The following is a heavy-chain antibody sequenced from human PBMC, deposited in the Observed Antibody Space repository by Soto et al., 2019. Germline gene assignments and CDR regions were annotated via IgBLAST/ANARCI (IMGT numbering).Heavy chain of an antibody. CDR3: ARDQSWQDLAWWFDP. Sequence: SVKVSCKASVGTLIRYTISWVQQPPGQGREWMGRIIPILGIANYAQKFQGRVTITADKSTSTAYMELSSLRSEDTAVYYCARDQSWQDLAWWFDPWGQGTLVTVSS. V-gene: IGHV1-69*04. D-gene: IGHD3-10*01. CDR2: IIPILGIA. J-gene: IGHJ5*02. CDR1: VGTLIRYT.